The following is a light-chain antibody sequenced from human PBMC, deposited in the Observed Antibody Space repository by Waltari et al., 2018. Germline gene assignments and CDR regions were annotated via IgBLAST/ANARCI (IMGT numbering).Light chain of an antibody. CDR1: TSDLRGYNY. CDR2: DVS. Sequence: QSALTQPAPVSGSPGRSTTIPYTATTSDLRGYNYVSWYQQNPGKAPNLIIFDVSSRPSGVSNRFSGSKSANTASLIISGLQAEDEADYYCCSFTSSSTWVFGGGTKLTVL. J-gene: IGLJ3*02. CDR3: CSFTSSSTWV. V-gene: IGLV2-14*03.